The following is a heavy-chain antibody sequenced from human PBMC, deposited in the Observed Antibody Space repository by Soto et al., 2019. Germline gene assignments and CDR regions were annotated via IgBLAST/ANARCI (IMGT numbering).Heavy chain of an antibody. Sequence: SQPVSLTCASSGASVSSNNAAWTCIRQSPSRGLEWLGRTYYRSKWYSDYAAAVEGRITINPDTSKNQFSLQLNSVTHEDTAVYYCAGSKFSDLFRGYYFDSWGQRTLVTVSS. CDR3: AGSKFSDLFRGYYFDS. CDR1: GASVSSNNAA. J-gene: IGHJ4*02. V-gene: IGHV6-1*01. CDR2: TYYRSKWYS. D-gene: IGHD3-10*02.